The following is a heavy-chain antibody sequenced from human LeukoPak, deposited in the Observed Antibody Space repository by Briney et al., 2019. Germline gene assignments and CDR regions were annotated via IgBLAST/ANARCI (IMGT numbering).Heavy chain of an antibody. V-gene: IGHV4-39*01. D-gene: IGHD4-17*01. CDR2: IHYTGIT. CDR1: GGSISSGDYY. CDR3: VSRRGDGDYRPDY. J-gene: IGHJ4*02. Sequence: SETLSLTCTVSGGSISSGDYYWSWIRQPPGKGLEWIGSIHYTGITYYNPSLKTRVTISVDTSKNQFSLTLSSVTAADTSVYYCVSRRGDGDYRPDYWGQGTLVTVSS.